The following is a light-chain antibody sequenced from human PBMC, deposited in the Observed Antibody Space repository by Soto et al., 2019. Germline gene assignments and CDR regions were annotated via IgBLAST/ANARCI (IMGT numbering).Light chain of an antibody. CDR2: DNN. J-gene: IGLJ2*01. CDR1: SSNIGNNY. Sequence: QSVLTQPPSVSAAPRQKVAISCSGSSSNIGNNYVSWYHRVPGSAPKLLIYDNNERPSGIPDRFSGSKSGTSATLDITGLQTGHEGDYYCGTWDSRLRVVVFGGGTKLTVL. V-gene: IGLV1-51*01. CDR3: GTWDSRLRVVV.